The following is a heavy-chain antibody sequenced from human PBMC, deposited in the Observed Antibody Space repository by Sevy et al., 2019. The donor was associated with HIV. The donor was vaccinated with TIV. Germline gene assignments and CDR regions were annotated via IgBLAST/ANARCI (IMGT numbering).Heavy chain of an antibody. CDR1: GFTFSSYD. D-gene: IGHD2-21*02. CDR2: TSHDGKYN. CDR3: ARLFSCGGDCYYLDY. V-gene: IGHV3-30*04. Sequence: GGSLRLSCAGSGFTFSSYDMHWVRQAPGKGLEWVAVTSHDGKYNNYADSVKVRFTISRDNFKNTLYLLMNSLRVEDTAVYFCARLFSCGGDCYYLDYWGQGALVTVSS. J-gene: IGHJ4*02.